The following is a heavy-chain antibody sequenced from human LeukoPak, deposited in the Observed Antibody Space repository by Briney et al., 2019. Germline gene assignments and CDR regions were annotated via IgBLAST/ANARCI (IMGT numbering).Heavy chain of an antibody. CDR1: GFTVSSNY. CDR2: ISSSSSYI. Sequence: GGSLRLSCAASGFTVSSNYMSWVVQAPGKGLEWVSSISSSSSYIYYADSVKGRFTISRDNAKNSLYLQMNSLRAEDTAVYYCARDNDYYDSSGLSADAFDIWGQGTMVTVSS. J-gene: IGHJ3*02. V-gene: IGHV3-21*01. D-gene: IGHD3-22*01. CDR3: ARDNDYYDSSGLSADAFDI.